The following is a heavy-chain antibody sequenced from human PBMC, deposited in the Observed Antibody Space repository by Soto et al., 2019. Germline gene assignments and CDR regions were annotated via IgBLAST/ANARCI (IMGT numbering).Heavy chain of an antibody. D-gene: IGHD4-4*01. CDR3: GRGGYRHYSAYYYYALDV. V-gene: IGHV3-72*01. J-gene: IGHJ6*02. Sequence: AGGSLRLSCVASRFTLSDYYVDWVRQAPGKGLEWVGRTRDKPNSYTTEYAASVEGRFTISRDDSKNSLYLQLNSLNTEDTAVYYGGRGGYRHYSAYYYYALDVWGQGTTVTVSS. CDR1: RFTLSDYY. CDR2: TRDKPNSYTT.